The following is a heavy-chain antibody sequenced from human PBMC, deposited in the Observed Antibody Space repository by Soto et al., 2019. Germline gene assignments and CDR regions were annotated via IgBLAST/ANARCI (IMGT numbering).Heavy chain of an antibody. Sequence: PGRSLRLSCAASGFNLRDHYMTWIRQAPGKGLEWVSYISGSSSTIYYADSVKGRFTISRDSAKNSLYLQMNSLRAEDTAVYYCARDIRGADWGQGTLVTAPQ. J-gene: IGHJ4*02. CDR2: ISGSSSTI. CDR1: GFNLRDHY. D-gene: IGHD3-10*01. V-gene: IGHV3-11*01. CDR3: ARDIRGAD.